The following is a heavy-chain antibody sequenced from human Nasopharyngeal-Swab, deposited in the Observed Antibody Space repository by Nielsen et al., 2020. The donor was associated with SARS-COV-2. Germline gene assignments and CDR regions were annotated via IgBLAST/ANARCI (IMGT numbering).Heavy chain of an antibody. J-gene: IGHJ4*02. CDR1: GYTLTELS. CDR3: ARAPAGWGSGWYG. D-gene: IGHD6-19*01. Sequence: ASVKVSCKVSGYTLTELSMHWVRQAPGKGLEWMGGFDPEDGETIYAQKFQGRVTMTRNTSISTAYMELSSLRSEDTAVYYCARAPAGWGSGWYGWGQGTLVTVSS. CDR2: FDPEDGET. V-gene: IGHV1-24*01.